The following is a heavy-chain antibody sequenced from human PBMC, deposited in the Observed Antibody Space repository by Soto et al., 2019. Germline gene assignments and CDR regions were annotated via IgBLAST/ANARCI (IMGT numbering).Heavy chain of an antibody. CDR2: ISGSDGKT. D-gene: IGHD3-3*01. V-gene: IGHV3-23*01. Sequence: PGGSLRLSCAASGFSFISYAMSWVRQAPGKGLEWVSTISGSDGKTFYADFVKGRFSISRDTSKNMLYLQMNNLRGDDTAVYYCVRWSYLDYWGQGTRVTVSS. CDR1: GFSFISYA. CDR3: VRWSYLDY. J-gene: IGHJ4*02.